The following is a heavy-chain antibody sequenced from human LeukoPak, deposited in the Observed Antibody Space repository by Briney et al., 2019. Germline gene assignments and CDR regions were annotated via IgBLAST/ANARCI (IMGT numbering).Heavy chain of an antibody. CDR1: GFTFSSYS. J-gene: IGHJ4*02. CDR2: ISSSSSYI. V-gene: IGHV3-21*01. CDR3: ARSQWLATPDYVDY. D-gene: IGHD6-19*01. Sequence: GGSLRLSCAASGFTFSSYSMNWVRQAPGKGLEWVSSISSSSSYIYYADSVKGRFTISRDNAKNSLYLQMNSLRAEDTAVYYCARSQWLATPDYVDYWGQRTLVTVSS.